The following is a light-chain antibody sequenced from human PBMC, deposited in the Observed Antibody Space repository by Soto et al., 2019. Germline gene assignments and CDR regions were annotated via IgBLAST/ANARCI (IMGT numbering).Light chain of an antibody. J-gene: IGKJ5*01. CDR2: DAS. V-gene: IGKV3-11*01. CDR3: QQRSNWPH. Sequence: IGFSQSPCTLSLSQGERATLSCRASQSVSRNLAWYQQRPGQPPRLLIYDASTRATGIPARFGGSGSGTEFTLTISRLEPEDFAVYYCQQRSNWPHFGQGTRLEIK. CDR1: QSVSRN.